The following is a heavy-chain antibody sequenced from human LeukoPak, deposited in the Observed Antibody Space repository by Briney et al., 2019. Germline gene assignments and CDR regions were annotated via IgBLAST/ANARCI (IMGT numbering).Heavy chain of an antibody. Sequence: PSQTLSLTCTVSGGSISSGGYYWSWIRQPPGKGLEWIGYIYHSGSTYYNPSLKSRVTISVDRSENQFSLKPSSVTAADTAVYYCARFPRDCSGGSCPFDYWGQGTLVTVSS. V-gene: IGHV4-30-2*01. CDR2: IYHSGST. CDR1: GGSISSGGYY. CDR3: ARFPRDCSGGSCPFDY. D-gene: IGHD2-15*01. J-gene: IGHJ4*02.